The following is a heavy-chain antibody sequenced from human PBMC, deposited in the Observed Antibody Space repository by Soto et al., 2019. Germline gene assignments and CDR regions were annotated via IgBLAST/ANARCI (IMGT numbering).Heavy chain of an antibody. Sequence: GGSLRLSCASSGFTFSSYAMSWVRQAPGKGLDLLSAISGSGGSTYYADSVKGRFTISRDNSKNTLYLQMNSLRAEDTAVYYCAKEGDIVLMVYAIGGPNDAFDIWGQGTMVTVSS. V-gene: IGHV3-23*01. CDR1: GFTFSSYA. D-gene: IGHD2-8*01. CDR2: ISGSGGST. CDR3: AKEGDIVLMVYAIGGPNDAFDI. J-gene: IGHJ3*02.